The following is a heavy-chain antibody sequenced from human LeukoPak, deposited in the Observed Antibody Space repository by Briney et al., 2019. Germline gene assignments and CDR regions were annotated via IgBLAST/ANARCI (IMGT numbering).Heavy chain of an antibody. Sequence: GGTLRLSCEASGFTFRSYGMSWVRQAPGKGLKWVSAVTGSGGNTYYADSVKGRFTISRDNSKNTLYLEMNSLRADDTAIYYCAKALSGGGAFDIWGQGTMVTVSS. CDR3: AKALSGGGAFDI. V-gene: IGHV3-23*01. D-gene: IGHD2/OR15-2a*01. CDR2: VTGSGGNT. J-gene: IGHJ3*02. CDR1: GFTFRSYG.